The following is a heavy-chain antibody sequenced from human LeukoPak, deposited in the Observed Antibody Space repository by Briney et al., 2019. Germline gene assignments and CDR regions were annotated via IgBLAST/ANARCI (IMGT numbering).Heavy chain of an antibody. CDR1: GYTFTSYY. CDR2: INPSGGST. V-gene: IGHV1-46*01. D-gene: IGHD4-17*01. Sequence: GASVKVSCKASGYTFTSYYMHWVRQAPGQGLEWMGIINPSGGSTSYAQKFQGRVTMTRDTHTSTVYMELSSLRSEDTAVYYCARDLGPDYVFDYWGQGTLVTVSS. J-gene: IGHJ4*02. CDR3: ARDLGPDYVFDY.